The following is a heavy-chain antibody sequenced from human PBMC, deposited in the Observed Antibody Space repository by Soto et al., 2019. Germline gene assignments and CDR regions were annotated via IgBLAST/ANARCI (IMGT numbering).Heavy chain of an antibody. CDR1: GGSISSSSYY. D-gene: IGHD3-9*01. J-gene: IGHJ4*02. CDR2: IYYSGST. CDR3: AGEPIDVTGYYALYDY. Sequence: SETLSLTCTVSGGSISSSSYYWGWIRQPPGKGLEWIGSIYYSGSTYYNPSLKSRVTISVDTSKNQFSLKLSSVTAADTAVYYSAGEPIDVTGYYALYDYWGQGTLVTVSS. V-gene: IGHV4-39*01.